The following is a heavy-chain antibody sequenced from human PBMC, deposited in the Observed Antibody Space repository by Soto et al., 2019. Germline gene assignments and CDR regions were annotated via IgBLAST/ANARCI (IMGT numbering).Heavy chain of an antibody. V-gene: IGHV3-23*01. CDR1: GFTFTTFD. D-gene: IGHD5-12*01. J-gene: IGHJ4*02. Sequence: EVQLSESGGGLVQPGASLRLSCAASGFTFTTFDMSWARQAPGKGLEWVSVVRGRDGSTSYADSLKGRFTISKDSSKNTLYLQMNSLRAEDTALYYCAKGAWLDYWGQGTLVTVSS. CDR3: AKGAWLDY. CDR2: VRGRDGST.